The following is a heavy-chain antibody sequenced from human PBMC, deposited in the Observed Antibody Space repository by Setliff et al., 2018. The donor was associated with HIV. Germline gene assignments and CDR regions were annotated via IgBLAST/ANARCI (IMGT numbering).Heavy chain of an antibody. V-gene: IGHV1-18*04. CDR3: VRGYYYDKTGYGTFDI. Sequence: VKVSCKASGHTFTAYGITWVRQAPGQGLEWMGWMSAYSGDTKYAQKIQGRVNMTRDTSTDTAYVELRSLRFDDTALYYCVRGYYYDKTGYGTFDIWGQGTVVTVSS. CDR1: GHTFTAYG. CDR2: MSAYSGDT. J-gene: IGHJ3*02. D-gene: IGHD3-22*01.